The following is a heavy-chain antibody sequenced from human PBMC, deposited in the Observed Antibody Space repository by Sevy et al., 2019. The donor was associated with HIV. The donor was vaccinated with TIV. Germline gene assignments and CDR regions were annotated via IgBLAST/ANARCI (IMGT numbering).Heavy chain of an antibody. Sequence: GGSLRLSCAVSGFTFSRYWMSWVRQAPGKGLEWVANIKEDGSETKYVDSVKGRFTISRDNVKKLLYLQMNRLRVEDTAVYYCARSEHEAGVAVGAKVFDHWGQGIVVTFSS. V-gene: IGHV3-7*01. CDR3: ARSEHEAGVAVGAKVFDH. J-gene: IGHJ4*02. D-gene: IGHD2-15*01. CDR1: GFTFSRYW. CDR2: IKEDGSET.